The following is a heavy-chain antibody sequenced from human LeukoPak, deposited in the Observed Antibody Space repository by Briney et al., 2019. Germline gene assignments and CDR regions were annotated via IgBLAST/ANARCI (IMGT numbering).Heavy chain of an antibody. V-gene: IGHV4-4*07. Sequence: PSETLSLTCPVSGGSISSYYWSWLRQPAGKGLEWIGRIYASGGANCNPSLKSRVTMSVDTSKNQLSLKVSSVTAADTAVYYCAREFSSVASAGTDYWGQGTLVTVSS. J-gene: IGHJ4*02. CDR3: AREFSSVASAGTDY. D-gene: IGHD6-13*01. CDR2: IYASGGA. CDR1: GGSISSYY.